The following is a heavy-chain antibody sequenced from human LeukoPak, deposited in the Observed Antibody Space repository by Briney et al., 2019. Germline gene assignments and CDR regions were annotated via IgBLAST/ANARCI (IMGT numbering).Heavy chain of an antibody. CDR1: GITFSDSY. V-gene: IGHV3-11*01. CDR3: ARTPHYYDTSGYYVDY. D-gene: IGHD3-22*01. J-gene: IGHJ4*02. CDR2: ISSGGSFI. Sequence: GGSLRLSCAASGITFSDSYMTWIRQAPGKGLEGVSYISSGGSFIYYADSVKGRFTISRDNAKNSLYLQMNSLRAEDTAVYYCARTPHYYDTSGYYVDYWGQGTLVTVSS.